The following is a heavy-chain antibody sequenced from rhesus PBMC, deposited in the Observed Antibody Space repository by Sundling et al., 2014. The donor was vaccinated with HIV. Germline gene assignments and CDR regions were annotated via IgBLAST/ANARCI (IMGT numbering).Heavy chain of an antibody. V-gene: IGHV4-169*02. CDR3: ARDFWDYYYGFDY. Sequence: QLQLQESGPGLVKPSETLSLTCAVSGGSISDSYRWSWIRQPPGKGLEWIGYIYGSDSNTDYNPSLKSRVTLSVDTSKNQLSLKLSSVTAADTAVYYCARDFWDYYYGFDYWGQGVLVTVSS. CDR2: IYGSDSNT. CDR1: GGSISDSY. J-gene: IGHJ4*01. D-gene: IGHD3-28*01.